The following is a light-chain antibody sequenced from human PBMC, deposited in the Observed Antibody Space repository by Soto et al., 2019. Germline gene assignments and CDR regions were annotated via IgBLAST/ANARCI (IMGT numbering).Light chain of an antibody. CDR3: CSYAGTGTFV. V-gene: IGLV2-23*01. CDR2: EGT. CDR1: SSDVGTYNL. J-gene: IGLJ1*01. Sequence: QSALTQPASVSGSPGQSITMSCTGTSSDVGTYNLVSWYQHHPGKAPKLMIYEGTKRPSGVSNRSSGSKSGNTASLTISGLQTEDEADYYCCSYAGTGTFVFGTGTKLTVL.